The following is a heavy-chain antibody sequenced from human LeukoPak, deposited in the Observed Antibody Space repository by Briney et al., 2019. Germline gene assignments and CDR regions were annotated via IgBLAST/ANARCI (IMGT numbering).Heavy chain of an antibody. Sequence: PSETLSLTCTVSGYSISSGYYWGWIRQPPGKGLEWIGSIYHSGSTYYNPSLKSRVTISVDTSKNQFSLKLSSVTAADTAVYYCARGAGYSSPSGSSDYYYYYYMDVWGKGTTVTVSS. CDR2: IYHSGST. D-gene: IGHD6-6*01. J-gene: IGHJ6*03. CDR1: GYSISSGYY. V-gene: IGHV4-38-2*02. CDR3: ARGAGYSSPSGSSDYYYYYYMDV.